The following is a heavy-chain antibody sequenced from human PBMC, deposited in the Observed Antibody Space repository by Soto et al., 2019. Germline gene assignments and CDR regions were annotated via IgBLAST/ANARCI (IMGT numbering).Heavy chain of an antibody. CDR3: AKDIHPGRDTYHYGADY. D-gene: IGHD5-12*01. CDR2: ISYDGSRK. CDR1: GFIFSNYG. V-gene: IGHV3-30*18. J-gene: IGHJ4*02. Sequence: QVQLVESGGGVVQPGTSLTLSCSASGFIFSNYGMHWVRQAPGKGLEWVSIISYDGSRKHYIDSVKGRFTISRDNSKNTLDLQMNSLRAEDTAVYYCAKDIHPGRDTYHYGADYWGQGTLVAFSS.